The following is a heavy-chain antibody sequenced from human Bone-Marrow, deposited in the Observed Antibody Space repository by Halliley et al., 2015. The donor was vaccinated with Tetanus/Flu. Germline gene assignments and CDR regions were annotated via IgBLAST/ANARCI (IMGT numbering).Heavy chain of an antibody. CDR3: TKDSGWDHVW. J-gene: IGHJ4*02. CDR1: GFTFSSYF. CDR2: ISYDGSNK. D-gene: IGHD5-12*01. Sequence: SGFTFSSYFMHWVRQAPGKGLEWVAVISYDGSNKYFAVSVKGRFTISRDNSKNTLYLEMNSLRAEDTAVYYCTKDSGWDHVWWGQGTLVSVSS. V-gene: IGHV3-33*05.